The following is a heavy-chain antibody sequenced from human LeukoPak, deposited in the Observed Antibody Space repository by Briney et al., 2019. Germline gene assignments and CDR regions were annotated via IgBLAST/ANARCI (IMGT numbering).Heavy chain of an antibody. J-gene: IGHJ6*03. CDR2: INHSGST. CDR3: ARGKYSSSWYFHYYYYMDV. CDR1: GGSFSGYY. Sequence: SETLSLTCAVYGGSFSGYYWSWIRQPPGKGLEWIGEINHSGSTNYNPSLKSRVTISVNTSKNQFSLKLSSVTAADTAVYYCARGKYSSSWYFHYYYYMDVWGKGTTVTISS. D-gene: IGHD6-13*01. V-gene: IGHV4-34*01.